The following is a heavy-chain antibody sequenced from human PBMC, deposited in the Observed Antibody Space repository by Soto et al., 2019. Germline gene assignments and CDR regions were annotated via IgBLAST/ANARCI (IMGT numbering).Heavy chain of an antibody. CDR2: ISSSSSYI. Sequence: EVQLVESGGGLVKPGGSLRLSCAGSGFTFSSYSMNWVRQAPGKGLDWVSSISSSSSYIYYADSVKGRFTISRDNAKNSLYLQMNSLRAEDTAVYYCASHPRDSSGYWYYFDYWGQGTLVTVSS. CDR3: ASHPRDSSGYWYYFDY. J-gene: IGHJ4*02. D-gene: IGHD3-22*01. CDR1: GFTFSSYS. V-gene: IGHV3-21*01.